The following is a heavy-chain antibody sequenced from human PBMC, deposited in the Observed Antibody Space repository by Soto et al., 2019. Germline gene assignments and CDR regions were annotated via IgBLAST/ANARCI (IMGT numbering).Heavy chain of an antibody. Sequence: QITLKESGPTLVKPTQTLTLTCTFSGFSLNTRAVGVGWIRQPPGKALEWLAHINWNDEGRYSPSLKDRLTITKDTSRNHVVLTMTNVDPVDTATYYCAHRHDLGGFDIWGQGTTVTVSS. CDR2: INWNDEG. CDR3: AHRHDLGGFDI. D-gene: IGHD2-15*01. J-gene: IGHJ3*02. CDR1: GFSLNTRAVG. V-gene: IGHV2-5*01.